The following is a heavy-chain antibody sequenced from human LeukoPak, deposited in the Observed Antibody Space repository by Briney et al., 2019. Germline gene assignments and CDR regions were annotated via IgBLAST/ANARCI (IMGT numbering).Heavy chain of an antibody. CDR3: ARDWGRYDFWSGYLNWFDP. Sequence: PSETLSFTCAVYSGSFSGYYWSWIRQPPGKGLEWIGETNHSGSTNYNPSLKSRVTTSVDTSKNQFSLKLSSVTAADTAVYYCARDWGRYDFWSGYLNWFDPWGQGTLVTVSS. J-gene: IGHJ5*02. D-gene: IGHD3-3*01. CDR1: SGSFSGYY. V-gene: IGHV4-34*01. CDR2: TNHSGST.